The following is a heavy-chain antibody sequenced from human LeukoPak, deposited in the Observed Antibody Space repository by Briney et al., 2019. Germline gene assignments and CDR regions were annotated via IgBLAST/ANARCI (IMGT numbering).Heavy chain of an antibody. J-gene: IGHJ5*02. CDR3: ARGASGVYTVTTSWFDP. CDR2: INPNSGGT. Sequence: GASVKVSCKPSGYTFTGYYMHWVPHAPGQGLEWMGWINPNSGGTNYAQTFQGRVTMTRDTSISTAYMELSRLRSDDTAVYYCARGASGVYTVTTSWFDPWGQGTLVTVSS. D-gene: IGHD4-17*01. CDR1: GYTFTGYY. V-gene: IGHV1-2*02.